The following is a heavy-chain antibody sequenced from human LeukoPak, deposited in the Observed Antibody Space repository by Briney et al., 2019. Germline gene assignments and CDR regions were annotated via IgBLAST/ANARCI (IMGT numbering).Heavy chain of an antibody. V-gene: IGHV1-24*01. CDR2: FDAEDGKT. J-gene: IGHJ4*02. Sequence: ASVKVSCKVSGYTLTELSIHWVRQAPGKGLEWMGGFDAEDGKTIYGHNFRGRVTMTEDSSTDTAYMELSGLRSDDTAVYYCATVYCSSTSCYTFGYWGQGTLVTVSS. CDR3: ATVYCSSTSCYTFGY. CDR1: GYTLTELS. D-gene: IGHD2-2*01.